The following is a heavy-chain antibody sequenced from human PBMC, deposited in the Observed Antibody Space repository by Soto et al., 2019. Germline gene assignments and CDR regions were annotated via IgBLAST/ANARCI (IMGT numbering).Heavy chain of an antibody. Sequence: GGSLRLCCAASGFTFSSDSMNWVRQAPGKGLEWVSPICRNSDYIYYSDSAKARFIISXXXXXXSXYXHXXXLGAXDTAAYYCARVGASFGKFEYFGDEGQG. V-gene: IGHV3-21*01. CDR1: GFTFSSDS. D-gene: IGHD3-10*01. CDR2: ICRNSDYI. CDR3: ARVGASFGKFEYFGD. J-gene: IGHJ4*02.